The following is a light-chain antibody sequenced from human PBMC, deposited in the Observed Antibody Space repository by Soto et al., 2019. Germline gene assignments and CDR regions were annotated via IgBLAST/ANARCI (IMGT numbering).Light chain of an antibody. Sequence: NFMLTQPHSVSESPGKTVTISCTGSSGDIARNYVQWYRQRPGSAPTTVIYDDNHRPSGGPDRFSGSIDRSSNSASLTISGLKTEDEADNFGQSYDSSNNVVFGGGTKLTVL. V-gene: IGLV6-57*02. J-gene: IGLJ2*01. CDR2: DDN. CDR3: QSYDSSNNVV. CDR1: SGDIARNY.